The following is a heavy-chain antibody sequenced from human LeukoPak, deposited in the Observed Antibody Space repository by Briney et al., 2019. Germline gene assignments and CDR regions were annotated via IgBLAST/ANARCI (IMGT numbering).Heavy chain of an antibody. CDR1: GFTFRSYA. CDR3: AKLGSNQQLVPDY. CDR2: ISGSGGST. Sequence: GGSLRLSCAASGFTFRSYAMSWVRQAPGKGLEWVSAISGSGGSTYYADSVKGRFTISRDNSENTLYLQMNSLRAEDTAVYYCAKLGSNQQLVPDYWGQGTLVTVSS. J-gene: IGHJ4*02. D-gene: IGHD6-13*01. V-gene: IGHV3-23*01.